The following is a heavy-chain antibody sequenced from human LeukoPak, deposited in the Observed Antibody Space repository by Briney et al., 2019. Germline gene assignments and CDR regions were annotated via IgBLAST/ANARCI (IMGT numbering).Heavy chain of an antibody. CDR2: IYTSGST. CDR1: GGSISSGSYY. V-gene: IGHV4-61*02. J-gene: IGHJ4*02. D-gene: IGHD2-2*01. CDR3: ARAPTAYCLSTTCQPYFDY. Sequence: SETLSLTCTVSGGSISSGSYYWSWIRQPAGKGLEWIGRIYTSGSTNYNPSLKSRVTMSIETPKNQFSLKLSSVTAADTAVYYCARAPTAYCLSTTCQPYFDYWGQGTLVTVSS.